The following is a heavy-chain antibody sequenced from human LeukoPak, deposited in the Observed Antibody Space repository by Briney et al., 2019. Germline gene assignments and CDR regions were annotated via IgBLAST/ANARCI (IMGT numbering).Heavy chain of an antibody. J-gene: IGHJ4*02. V-gene: IGHV3-23*01. CDR3: AKALSSGWYDGDDYFDY. CDR1: GFTFSSYA. Sequence: GGSLRLSCAASGFTFSSYATSWVRQAPGKGLEWVSAISGSGGSTYYADSVKGRFTISRDSSKNTLYLQMNSLRAEDTAVYYCAKALSSGWYDGDDYFDYWGQGTLVTVSS. CDR2: ISGSGGST. D-gene: IGHD6-19*01.